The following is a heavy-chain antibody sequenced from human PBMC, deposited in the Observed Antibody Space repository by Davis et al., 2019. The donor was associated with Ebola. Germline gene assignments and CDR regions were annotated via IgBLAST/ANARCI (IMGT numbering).Heavy chain of an antibody. V-gene: IGHV1-46*03. D-gene: IGHD3-22*01. J-gene: IGHJ3*02. CDR3: ARVHQDYYDSSGYKQDAFDI. CDR1: GYTFTSYY. Sequence: ASVKVSCKASGYTFTSYYMHWVRQAPGQGLEWMGIINPSGGSTSYAQKFQGRVTMTRDTSTSTVYMELSSLRSEDTAVYYCARVHQDYYDSSGYKQDAFDIWGQGTMVTVSS. CDR2: INPSGGST.